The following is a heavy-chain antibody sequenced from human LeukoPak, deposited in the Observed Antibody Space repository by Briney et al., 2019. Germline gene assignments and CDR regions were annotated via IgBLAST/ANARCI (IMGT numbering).Heavy chain of an antibody. CDR1: GGSISANNW. D-gene: IGHD3-10*01. CDR2: IHHSGST. Sequence: SGTLSLTCTVSGGSISANNWWSWVRQPPGKGLEWIGEIHHSGSTNYNPSLKSRVTISVDKSKNQFSLKLSSVTAADSAVYYCARDLNNYSALGNPYWGQGTLVTVSS. CDR3: ARDLNNYSALGNPY. V-gene: IGHV4-4*02. J-gene: IGHJ4*02.